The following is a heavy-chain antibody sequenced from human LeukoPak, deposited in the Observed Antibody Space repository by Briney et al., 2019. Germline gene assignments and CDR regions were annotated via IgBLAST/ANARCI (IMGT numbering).Heavy chain of an antibody. Sequence: PGGSLRLSCAASGFTFSSYAMSWVRQVPGKGLEWVSAISGSGGSTYYADSVKVRFTISRDNFKKTLYLQMDSLRAECTAVYYCAKDPSGSYWDGDYWGQGTLVTVSS. CDR3: AKDPSGSYWDGDY. V-gene: IGHV3-23*01. CDR2: ISGSGGST. D-gene: IGHD1-26*01. CDR1: GFTFSSYA. J-gene: IGHJ4*02.